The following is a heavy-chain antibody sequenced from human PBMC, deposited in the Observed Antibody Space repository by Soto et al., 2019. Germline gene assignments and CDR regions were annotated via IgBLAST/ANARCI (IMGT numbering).Heavy chain of an antibody. J-gene: IGHJ4*02. D-gene: IGHD1-26*01. Sequence: GGSLRLSCAASGFTFSSYGMHWVRQAPGKGLEWVAVIWYDGSNKYYADSVKGRFTISRDNSKNTLYLQMNSLRAEDTAVYYCAIHRIQGWELYYFDYWGQGTLVTVSS. CDR3: AIHRIQGWELYYFDY. CDR1: GFTFSSYG. V-gene: IGHV3-33*01. CDR2: IWYDGSNK.